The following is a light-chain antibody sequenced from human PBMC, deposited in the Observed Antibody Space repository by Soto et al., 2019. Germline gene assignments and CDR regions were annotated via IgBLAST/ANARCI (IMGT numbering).Light chain of an antibody. CDR3: QQRTNWFWT. CDR2: TAS. Sequence: EIVLTQSPATLSLSPGEIATLSCRASLSVSNYLAWYQHKPGQAPRLLIYTASNRATGIPARFSGSGSGTDFTLTISSLEPEDFAVYYCQQRTNWFWTFGQGTKVEIK. V-gene: IGKV3-11*01. CDR1: LSVSNY. J-gene: IGKJ1*01.